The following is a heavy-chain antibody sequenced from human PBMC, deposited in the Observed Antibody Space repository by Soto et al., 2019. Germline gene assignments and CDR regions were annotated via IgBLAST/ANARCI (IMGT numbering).Heavy chain of an antibody. Sequence: EVQLVDSGGGLIRPGGSLKFSCAASGLPVSSNYMAWVRQPPGKGLECVSLIYRPGSTFYAHSVKGRFTISRDNFKNTVYLEMNSMRAEDTAVYYCARDRRIDNGYYDYYYGMDVSGQGTTVTVSS. J-gene: IGHJ6*02. V-gene: IGHV3-53*01. D-gene: IGHD2-8*01. CDR2: IYRPGST. CDR1: GLPVSSNY. CDR3: ARDRRIDNGYYDYYYGMDV.